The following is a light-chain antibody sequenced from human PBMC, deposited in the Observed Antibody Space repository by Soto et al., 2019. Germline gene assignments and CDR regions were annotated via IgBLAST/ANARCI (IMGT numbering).Light chain of an antibody. V-gene: IGKV1-5*01. J-gene: IGKJ1*01. CDR2: DAS. CDR1: QSISNW. Sequence: DIQMTQSPSTLSASVGDRVPTTCRASQSISNWLAWYQQKPGKAPNLLIYDASSLQSGVPSRFSGSGFGTEFTLTISSLQPGDFATYYCQQYSSRSTFGQGTKVDIK. CDR3: QQYSSRST.